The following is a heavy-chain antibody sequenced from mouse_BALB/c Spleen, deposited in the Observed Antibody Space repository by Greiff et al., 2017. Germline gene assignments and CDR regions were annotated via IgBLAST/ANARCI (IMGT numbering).Heavy chain of an antibody. CDR3: ARSYYDYDVGWFAY. J-gene: IGHJ3*01. V-gene: IGHV5-17*02. Sequence: EVKLQESGGGLVQPGGSRKLSCAASGFTFSSFGMHWVRQAPEKGLEWVAYISSGSSTIYYADTVKGRFTISRDNPKNTLFLQMTSLRSEDTAMYYCARSYYDYDVGWFAYWGQGTLVTVSA. D-gene: IGHD2-4*01. CDR1: GFTFSSFG. CDR2: ISSGSSTI.